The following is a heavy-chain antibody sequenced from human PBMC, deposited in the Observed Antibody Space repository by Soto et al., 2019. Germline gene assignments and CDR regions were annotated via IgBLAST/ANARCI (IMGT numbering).Heavy chain of an antibody. CDR2: VNPSSGGT. D-gene: IGHD4-17*01. CDR1: GFTDYY. Sequence: ASVRVSCKASGFTDYYIHWVRQAPGQGLEWLGWVNPSSGGTNYAQKFQGRVAMTRDTFISTAYMELSRLQSDDTAVYYCAREGSADYGSYGVDVWGQGTTVTVSS. V-gene: IGHV1-2*02. CDR3: AREGSADYGSYGVDV. J-gene: IGHJ6*02.